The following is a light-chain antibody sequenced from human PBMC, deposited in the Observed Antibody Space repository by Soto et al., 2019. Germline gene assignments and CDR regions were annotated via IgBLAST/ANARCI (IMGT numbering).Light chain of an antibody. CDR2: AAS. J-gene: IGKJ2*01. CDR1: QGISSY. Sequence: AIRMTQSPSSLSASTGDRVTITCRASQGISSYLAWYQQKPGKAPKLLIYAASTLQSGVPSRFSGSGSGTDFTLTISCLQSEDFATYYCQQYYSYPQGYTFGQGTKLEIQ. V-gene: IGKV1-8*01. CDR3: QQYYSYPQGYT.